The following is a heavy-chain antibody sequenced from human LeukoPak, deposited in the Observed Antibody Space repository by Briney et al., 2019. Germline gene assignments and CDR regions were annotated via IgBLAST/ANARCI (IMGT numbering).Heavy chain of an antibody. CDR2: IKQDGSEK. V-gene: IGHV3-7*01. J-gene: IGHJ4*02. D-gene: IGHD3-10*01. CDR1: GFTFSSYW. Sequence: GGSLRLSCAASGFTFSSYWMSWVRQAPGKGLEWVANIKQDGSEKYYVDSVKGRFTISRDNAKNSLYLQMNSLRAEDTAVYYCARATYGSGSYYPFDYWGQGTLVTVSS. CDR3: ARATYGSGSYYPFDY.